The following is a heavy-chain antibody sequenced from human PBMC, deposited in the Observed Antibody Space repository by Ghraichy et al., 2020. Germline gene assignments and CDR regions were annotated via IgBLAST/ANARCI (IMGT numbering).Heavy chain of an antibody. Sequence: SETLSLTCAVYGGSFSGYYWSWIRQPPGKGLEWIGEINHSGSTNYNPSLKSRVTISVDTSKNQFSLKLSSVTAADTAVYYCARGRGYWGQGTLVTVSS. CDR3: ARGRGY. CDR2: INHSGST. J-gene: IGHJ4*02. V-gene: IGHV4-34*01. CDR1: GGSFSGYY.